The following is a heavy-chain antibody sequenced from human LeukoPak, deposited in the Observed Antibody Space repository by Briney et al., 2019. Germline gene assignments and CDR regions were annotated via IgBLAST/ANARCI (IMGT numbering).Heavy chain of an antibody. V-gene: IGHV3-23*01. D-gene: IGHD1-26*01. CDR3: AKAANEWELLAGYFDY. CDR2: ISGGGGKT. J-gene: IGHJ4*02. CDR1: GFTFRSYV. Sequence: GGSLRLSCAVSGFTFRSYVMSWVRQAPGMGLEWVSTISGGGGKTYYSDAVKGRVTISRDNSNNTVYLKMNSLRAEDTAIYYCAKAANEWELLAGYFDYWGQGTLVTVSS.